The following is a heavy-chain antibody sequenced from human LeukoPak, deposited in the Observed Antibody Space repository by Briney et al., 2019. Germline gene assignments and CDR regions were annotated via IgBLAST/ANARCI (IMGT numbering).Heavy chain of an antibody. CDR1: GGSISSYY. CDR2: IYYSGST. V-gene: IGHV4-59*08. CDR3: ARGEYDYVWGSYRGIDY. D-gene: IGHD3-16*02. J-gene: IGHJ4*02. Sequence: NSLETLSLTCTVSGGSISSYYWSWIRQPPGKGLEWIGYIYYSGSTNYNPSLKSRVTISVDTSKNQFSLKLSSVTAADTAVYYCARGEYDYVWGSYRGIDYWGQGTLVTVSS.